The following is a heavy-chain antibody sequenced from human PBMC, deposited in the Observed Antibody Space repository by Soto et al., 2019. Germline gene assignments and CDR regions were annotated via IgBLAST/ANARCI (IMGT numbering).Heavy chain of an antibody. D-gene: IGHD1-20*01. CDR1: GYSFTNYW. CDR3: AGRYGLTYPY. J-gene: IGHJ4*02. V-gene: IGHV5-51*01. Sequence: GGSLKISCTGSGYSFTNYWIGWVRQMPGKGLEWMGIIYPGDSDTNYTPSFQGQVTISIDNSMSTAYLQWSSLKASDTAMYYCAGRYGLTYPYWGLGTLVTVSS. CDR2: IYPGDSDT.